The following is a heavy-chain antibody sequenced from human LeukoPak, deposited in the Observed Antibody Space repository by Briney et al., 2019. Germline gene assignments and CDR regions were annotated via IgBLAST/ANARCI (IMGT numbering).Heavy chain of an antibody. J-gene: IGHJ6*04. CDR2: INAYNGYT. CDR3: ARSYCSGGSCTDLYGMDV. D-gene: IGHD2-15*01. V-gene: IGHV1-18*01. Sequence: GASVKVSCKASGYTFTSYDINWVRQATGQGLEWMGWINAYNGYTNYVQKLQGRVTMTTDTSTSTAYMELRSLRSDDTAVYYCARSYCSGGSCTDLYGMDVWGKGTTVTVSS. CDR1: GYTFTSYD.